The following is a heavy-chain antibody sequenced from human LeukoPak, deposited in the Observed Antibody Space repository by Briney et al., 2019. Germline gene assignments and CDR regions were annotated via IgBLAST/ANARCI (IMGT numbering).Heavy chain of an antibody. CDR1: GFTFSGYA. CDR3: AKDVTIVVVTYFDY. J-gene: IGHJ4*02. D-gene: IGHD2-21*02. CDR2: ICGSGGST. Sequence: GGSLRLSCAASGFTFSGYAMSCVRQAPGKGLEWVSAICGSGGSTYYADSVKGRFTISRDNSKNTLYLQMNSLRAEDTAVYYCAKDVTIVVVTYFDYWGQGTLVTVSS. V-gene: IGHV3-23*01.